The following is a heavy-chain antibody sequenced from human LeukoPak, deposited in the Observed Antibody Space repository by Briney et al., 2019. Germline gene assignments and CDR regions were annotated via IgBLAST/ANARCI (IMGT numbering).Heavy chain of an antibody. V-gene: IGHV4-59*01. CDR2: IYYSGST. Sequence: PSETLSLTFTVSGGSISSYYWSWIRQPPGKGLEWIGYIYYSGSTNYNPSLKSRVTISVDTSKNQFSLKLSSVTAADTAVYYYARVLLWFGELVSDAFDIWGQGTMVTVSS. CDR1: GGSISSYY. J-gene: IGHJ3*02. D-gene: IGHD3-10*01. CDR3: ARVLLWFGELVSDAFDI.